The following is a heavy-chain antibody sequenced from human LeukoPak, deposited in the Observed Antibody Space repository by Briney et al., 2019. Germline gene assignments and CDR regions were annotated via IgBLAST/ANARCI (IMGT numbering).Heavy chain of an antibody. V-gene: IGHV1-2*02. D-gene: IGHD5-18*01. CDR1: GYTFTDYY. Sequence: VASVKVSCKASGYTFTDYYMHWVRQAPGQGLEWMGWINPNSRGTDSAQKFQGRFSMTRDTSISTAYMELNRLRSDDTAVYYCARRTREYSHDAFDIWGQGTMVTVSS. J-gene: IGHJ3*02. CDR3: ARRTREYSHDAFDI. CDR2: INPNSRGT.